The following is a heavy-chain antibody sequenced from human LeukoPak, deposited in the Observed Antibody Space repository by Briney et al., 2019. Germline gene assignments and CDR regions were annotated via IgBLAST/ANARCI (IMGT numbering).Heavy chain of an antibody. CDR2: IYYSGST. J-gene: IGHJ4*02. CDR3: AGPGGDFDY. CDR1: GGSISSYY. V-gene: IGHV4-59*08. D-gene: IGHD3-16*01. Sequence: SETLSLTCPVSGGSISSYYWSWIRQPPGKGLEWIGYIYYSGSTNYNPSLKSRVTISVDTSKNQFSLRLSSVTAADTAVYYCAGPGGDFDYWGQGTLVTVSS.